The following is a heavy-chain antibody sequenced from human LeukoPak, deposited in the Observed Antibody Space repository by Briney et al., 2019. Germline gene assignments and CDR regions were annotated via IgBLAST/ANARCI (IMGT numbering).Heavy chain of an antibody. CDR3: ARAGPLGYSSSWLDY. CDR2: TYYRSKWYN. J-gene: IGHJ4*02. V-gene: IGHV6-1*01. Sequence: SQTLSLTCAISGDSVSSNSAAWNWIRQSPSRGLEWLGRTYYRSKWYNDYAVSVKSRITINPDTSKNQFSLKLSSVTAADTAVYYCARAGPLGYSSSWLDYWGQGTLVTVSS. CDR1: GDSVSSNSAA. D-gene: IGHD6-13*01.